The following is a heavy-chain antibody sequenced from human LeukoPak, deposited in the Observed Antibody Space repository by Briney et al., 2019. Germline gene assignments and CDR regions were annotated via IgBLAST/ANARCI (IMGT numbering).Heavy chain of an antibody. CDR2: ISNDGVT. V-gene: IGHV3-53*01. Sequence: PGGSLRLSCATSDFPVSDNYMSWVRQAPGRGLEWVSVISNDGVTDYADSVKGRFTISRDDSNDTVFLQMSSLRPEYTAVYYCGGSGSYYTPSYYWGQGTLVTVSS. J-gene: IGHJ4*02. D-gene: IGHD3-10*01. CDR3: GGSGSYYTPSYY. CDR1: DFPVSDNY.